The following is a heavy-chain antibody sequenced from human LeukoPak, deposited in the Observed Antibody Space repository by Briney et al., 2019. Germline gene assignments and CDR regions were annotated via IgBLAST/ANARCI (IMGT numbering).Heavy chain of an antibody. D-gene: IGHD3-16*02. J-gene: IGHJ4*02. CDR3: ARGGYRPIDFDY. V-gene: IGHV4-59*01. CDR1: GGSISSYY. CDR2: IYYGGST. Sequence: KPSETLSLTCTVSGGSISSYYWSWIRQPPGKGLEWIGYIYYGGSTNYNPSLKSRVTISVDTSKNQFSLKLSSVTAADTAVYYCARGGYRPIDFDYWGQGTLVTVSS.